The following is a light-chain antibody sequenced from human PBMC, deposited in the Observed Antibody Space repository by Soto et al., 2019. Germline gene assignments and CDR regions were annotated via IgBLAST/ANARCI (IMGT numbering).Light chain of an antibody. V-gene: IGKV1-5*03. J-gene: IGKJ1*01. CDR1: QSISSW. CDR2: KAS. Sequence: DIQMTQSPSTLSASVGDRVTITCRASQSISSWLAWYQQKPGKAPKLLIYKASSLEGGIPSRFSGSGSETEFTLTISSLQPEDFATYYCQQYNSYSWTFGQGTKVDIK. CDR3: QQYNSYSWT.